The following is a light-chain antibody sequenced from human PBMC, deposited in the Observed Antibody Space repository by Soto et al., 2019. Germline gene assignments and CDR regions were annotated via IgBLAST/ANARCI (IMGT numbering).Light chain of an antibody. CDR2: AAS. Sequence: DIQMTQSPSSVSASVGDRVTITCRASQGISSWLGWYQQIPGKAPKLLIYAASRLQSGVPSRFSGSESGSDFTLTISSLQPEDFATYDCQEANSFPFSFGGGTKVEIK. CDR3: QEANSFPFS. V-gene: IGKV1D-12*01. CDR1: QGISSW. J-gene: IGKJ4*01.